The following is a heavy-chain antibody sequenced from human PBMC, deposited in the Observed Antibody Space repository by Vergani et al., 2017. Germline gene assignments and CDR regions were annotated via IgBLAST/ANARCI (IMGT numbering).Heavy chain of an antibody. CDR3: ARGGYYISGSYYNDY. Sequence: EVQLVESGGGLVQPGRSLRLSCAASGFTFDDYAMHWVRQAPGKGLEWVSRINPDGSRTTYADSVKGRFTITRDNAKNTLYLQVSSLRAEDTAVYYCARGGYYISGSYYNDYWGQGTLVTVSS. V-gene: IGHV3-9*01. J-gene: IGHJ4*02. D-gene: IGHD3-10*01. CDR1: GFTFDDYA. CDR2: INPDGSRT.